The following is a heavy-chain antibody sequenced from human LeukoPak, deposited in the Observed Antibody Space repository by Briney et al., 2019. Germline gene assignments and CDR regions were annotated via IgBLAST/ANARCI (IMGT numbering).Heavy chain of an antibody. CDR2: IYYSGST. V-gene: IGHV4-59*01. J-gene: IGHJ6*03. CDR3: ARSGYSSSWYTRPPYYMDV. Sequence: SETLSLTCTVSGGSISSYYWSWIRQPPGKGLEWIGYIYYSGSTNYNPSLKSRVTISVDTSKNQFSLELSSVTAADTAVYYCARSGYSSSWYTRPPYYMDVWGKGTTVTISS. CDR1: GGSISSYY. D-gene: IGHD6-13*01.